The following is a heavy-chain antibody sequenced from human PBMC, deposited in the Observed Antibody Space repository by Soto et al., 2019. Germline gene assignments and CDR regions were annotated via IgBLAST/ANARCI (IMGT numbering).Heavy chain of an antibody. V-gene: IGHV5-51*01. D-gene: IGHD3-3*01. Sequence: GESLKISCKGSGYSFTSYWIGWVRQMPGKGLEWMGIIYPGDSDTRYSPSFQGQVTISADKSISTAYLQWSSLKASDTAMYYCARSFRDDFWSGYYSGYFDYWGQGTLVTVSS. CDR1: GYSFTSYW. CDR3: ARSFRDDFWSGYYSGYFDY. CDR2: IYPGDSDT. J-gene: IGHJ4*02.